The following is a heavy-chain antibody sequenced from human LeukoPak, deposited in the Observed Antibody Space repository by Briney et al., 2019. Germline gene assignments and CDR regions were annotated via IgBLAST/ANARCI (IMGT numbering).Heavy chain of an antibody. CDR3: AKDNRDYYIDY. J-gene: IGHJ4*02. V-gene: IGHV3-30*02. CDR2: IWNDGSKT. Sequence: GGSLRLSCAASGFTFSNYGIHWVRQVPGKGLEWVAVIWNDGSKTNYVDSVKGRFTISRDNSKNTLYLQMNSLRTEDTAMYYCAKDNRDYYIDYWGQGTLVTVSS. CDR1: GFTFSNYG. D-gene: IGHD3-10*01.